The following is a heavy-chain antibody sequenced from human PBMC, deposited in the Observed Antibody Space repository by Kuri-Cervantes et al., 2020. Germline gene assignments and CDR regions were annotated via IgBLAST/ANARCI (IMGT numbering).Heavy chain of an antibody. J-gene: IGHJ6*02. CDR2: ISGNGDST. CDR3: ASPHDYGDYYGMDV. V-gene: IGHV3-23*01. D-gene: IGHD4-17*01. CDR1: GFNFGNCA. Sequence: GESLKISCAASGFNFGNCAMSWIRQVPGKGLEWISTISGNGDSTYYADSVKGRFTISRDNSRNTLYLQMNSLRAEDTAVYYCASPHDYGDYYGMDVRGQGTTVTVSS.